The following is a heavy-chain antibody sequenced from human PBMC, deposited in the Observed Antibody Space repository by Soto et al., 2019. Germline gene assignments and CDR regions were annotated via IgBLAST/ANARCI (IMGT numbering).Heavy chain of an antibody. V-gene: IGHV3-7*05. CDR3: ARVGGFDWWPGYFDT. CDR2: IKQDGSEK. J-gene: IGHJ4*02. Sequence: GGSLRLSCAASGFTFSSYWMSWVRQAPGKGLEWVANIKQDGSEKYYVDSVKGRFTISRDNAKNSLYLQMNSLRAEDTAVYYCARVGGFDWWPGYFDTWGQGTLVTVSA. D-gene: IGHD3-9*01. CDR1: GFTFSSYW.